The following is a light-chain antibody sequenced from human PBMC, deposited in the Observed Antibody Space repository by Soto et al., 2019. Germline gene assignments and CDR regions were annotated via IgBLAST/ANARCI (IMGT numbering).Light chain of an antibody. CDR1: SSDVGGYNY. Sequence: QSALTQPASVSGSPGQSITISCTGTSSDVGGYNYVSWYQQHPGKAPKLMIYEVSNRPSGVSNRFSGSKSGNTASLTISGRQAEDEADYYCSSYTSGSTPLVFGGGTKLTVL. CDR2: EVS. CDR3: SSYTSGSTPLV. V-gene: IGLV2-14*01. J-gene: IGLJ3*02.